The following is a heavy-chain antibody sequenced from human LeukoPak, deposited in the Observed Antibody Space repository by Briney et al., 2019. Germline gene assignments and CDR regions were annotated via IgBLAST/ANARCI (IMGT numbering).Heavy chain of an antibody. V-gene: IGHV3-33*01. Sequence: PGRALRLSCAASGFPFSSYGMHWGREAPGKGLEWGAVIWYDGSNKYYADPVKGRFTISRDNSKNTLYLQMNSLRAEDTAVYYCARIGGDRHPIEYWGQGTLVTVSS. D-gene: IGHD2-21*02. CDR3: ARIGGDRHPIEY. CDR1: GFPFSSYG. CDR2: IWYDGSNK. J-gene: IGHJ4*02.